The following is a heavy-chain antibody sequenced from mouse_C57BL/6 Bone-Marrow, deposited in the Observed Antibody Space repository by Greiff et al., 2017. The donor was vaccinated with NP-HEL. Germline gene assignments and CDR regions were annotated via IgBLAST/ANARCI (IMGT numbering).Heavy chain of an antibody. D-gene: IGHD1-3*01. CDR3: ARGAKRFAY. V-gene: IGHV5-17*01. Sequence: EVMLVESGGGLVKPGGSLKLSCAASGFTFSDYGMHWVRQAPEKGLEWVAYISNGSSTIYYADTVKGRCTISRDNAKNTLFLQMTSLRSEDRAMYYCARGAKRFAYWGQGTLVTVSA. CDR1: GFTFSDYG. CDR2: ISNGSSTI. J-gene: IGHJ3*01.